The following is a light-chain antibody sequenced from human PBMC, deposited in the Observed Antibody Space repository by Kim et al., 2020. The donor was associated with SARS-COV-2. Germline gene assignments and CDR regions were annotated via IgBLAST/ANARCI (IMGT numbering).Light chain of an antibody. CDR3: LLSDRGARPV. CDR2: DTS. Sequence: QAVVTQEPSLTVSPGGTVTLTCGSSTGAVTSGHYPYWFQQKPGQAPKTLIYDTSNKQSWTPARFSGSLLGGKAALTLSGAQPEDEAEYYCLLSDRGARPVFGGGTQLTVL. V-gene: IGLV7-46*01. J-gene: IGLJ3*02. CDR1: TGAVTSGHY.